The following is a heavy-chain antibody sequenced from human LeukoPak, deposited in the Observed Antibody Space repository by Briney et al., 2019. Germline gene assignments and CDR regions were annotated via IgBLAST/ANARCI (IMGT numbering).Heavy chain of an antibody. D-gene: IGHD3-22*01. V-gene: IGHV3-30*18. CDR2: ISYDGSNK. CDR1: GFTFSSYG. J-gene: IGHJ4*02. CDR3: AKEYADSSGYYYGFDY. Sequence: PGGSLRLSCAASGFTFSSYGMHWVRQAPGKGLEWVAVISYDGSNKYYADSVKGRFTISRDNSKNTLYLQMNSLRDEDTAVYYCAKEYADSSGYYYGFDYWGQGTLVTVSS.